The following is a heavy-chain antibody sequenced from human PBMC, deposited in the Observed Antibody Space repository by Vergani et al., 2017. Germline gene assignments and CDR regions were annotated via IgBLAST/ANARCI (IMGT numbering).Heavy chain of an antibody. Sequence: QVQLQESGPGLVKPSQTLSLTCTVSGASINNDFYYWHWIRQPAGKGLVWIGRSYVSGITDYNSSLQSRVSMSVDTSKNQFYLTLTSVTAADTAVYYGSRDNKQLRPRAFDLWGQGPMVTVS. V-gene: IGHV4-61*02. J-gene: IGHJ3*01. CDR2: SYVSGIT. CDR1: GASINNDFYY. CDR3: SRDNKQLRPRAFDL. D-gene: IGHD4-23*01.